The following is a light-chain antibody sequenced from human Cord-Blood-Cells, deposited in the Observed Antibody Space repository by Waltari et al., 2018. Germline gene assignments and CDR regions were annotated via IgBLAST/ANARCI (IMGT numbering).Light chain of an antibody. Sequence: QSVLTQSPSVSEAPRQRVTISCSGSSSNIGNNAVNWYQQLPGKAPKLLIYYDDLLPSGVSDRFSGSKSGTSASLAIRGLQSEDEADYYCAAWDDSLNGYVFGTGTKVTVL. CDR3: AAWDDSLNGYV. J-gene: IGLJ1*01. CDR1: SSNIGNNA. CDR2: YDD. V-gene: IGLV1-36*01.